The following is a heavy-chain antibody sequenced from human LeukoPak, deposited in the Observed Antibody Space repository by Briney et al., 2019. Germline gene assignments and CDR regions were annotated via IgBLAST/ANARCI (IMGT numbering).Heavy chain of an antibody. V-gene: IGHV4-39*01. Sequence: SSETLSLTCTVSGGSISSSSYYWGWIRQPPGKGLEWIGSIYYSGSTYYNPSLKSRVTISVDTSKNQFSLKLSSVTAADTAVYYCARLGGSSSNWFDPWGQGTLVTVSS. CDR2: IYYSGST. J-gene: IGHJ5*02. D-gene: IGHD6-6*01. CDR1: GGSISSSSYY. CDR3: ARLGGSSSNWFDP.